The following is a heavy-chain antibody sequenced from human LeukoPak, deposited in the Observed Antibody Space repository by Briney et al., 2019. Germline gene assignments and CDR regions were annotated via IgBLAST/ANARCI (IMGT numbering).Heavy chain of an antibody. CDR2: ISGSGGST. CDR3: AKGGYCSSTSCDGVYYYYYGMDV. J-gene: IGHJ6*04. D-gene: IGHD2-2*01. V-gene: IGHV3-23*01. Sequence: GGSLRLFCAASGFTFSSYAMSWVRQAPGKGLEWVSAISGSGGSTHYADSVKGRFTISRDNSKNTLYLQMNSLRAEDTAVYYCAKGGYCSSTSCDGVYYYYYGMDVWGKGTTVTVSS. CDR1: GFTFSSYA.